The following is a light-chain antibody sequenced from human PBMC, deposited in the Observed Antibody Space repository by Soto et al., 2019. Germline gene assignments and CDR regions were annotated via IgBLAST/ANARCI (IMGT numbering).Light chain of an antibody. CDR1: SSNIGTNY. J-gene: IGLJ1*01. CDR2: DNN. V-gene: IGLV1-51*01. Sequence: SVLTQPPSVSAAPGQKVTISCSGSSSNIGTNYVSWYQQLPGTAPKLLIYDNNKRPSGIPDRFSGSKSGTSATLGITGLQTGDEADYYCGTWDSSLSAEVFGTGTKVTVL. CDR3: GTWDSSLSAEV.